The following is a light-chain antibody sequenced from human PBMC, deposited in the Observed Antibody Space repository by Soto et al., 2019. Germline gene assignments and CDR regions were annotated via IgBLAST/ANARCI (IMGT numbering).Light chain of an antibody. CDR3: QQYNSYSPWT. J-gene: IGKJ1*01. V-gene: IGKV1-5*01. Sequence: DIQMTQSPSTLSASVGYRFTITCRASQSISSWLAWYQQKPGKAHKLLIYDAYSLESGVPSRFSGSGSGTEFTLTISRLQPDDLATYYCQQYNSYSPWTFGQGTKVDIK. CDR1: QSISSW. CDR2: DAY.